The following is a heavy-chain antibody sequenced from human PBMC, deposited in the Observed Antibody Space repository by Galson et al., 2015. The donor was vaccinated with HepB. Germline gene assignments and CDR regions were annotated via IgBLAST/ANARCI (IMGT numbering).Heavy chain of an antibody. CDR2: ISGDGGDT. CDR1: GFTFSKYA. V-gene: IGHV3-23*01. CDR3: VKGRDDGSYASYFDY. D-gene: IGHD1-26*01. J-gene: IGHJ4*02. Sequence: SLRLSCAASGFTFSKYAMSWVRQAPGKGLEWVSVISGDGGDTYYAASVKGRFTISRDNSKNTLYVQVNSLRVEDAAVYYCVKGRDDGSYASYFDYWGQGILVTVSS.